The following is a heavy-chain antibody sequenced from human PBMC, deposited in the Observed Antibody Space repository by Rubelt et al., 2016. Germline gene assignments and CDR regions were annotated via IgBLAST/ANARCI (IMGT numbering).Heavy chain of an antibody. CDR2: INHSGRP. Sequence: QVHLQQWGAGLLKPSETLSLTCAVYGGSFSGYYWSWIRPPPGKGLEWLGEINHSGRPHYNPSLKSRVPRSVDTSKNQFSLKLSSVTAADTAIYYCASGGGSYAFDFWGQGTLVTVSS. J-gene: IGHJ4*02. V-gene: IGHV4-34*02. D-gene: IGHD1-26*01. CDR3: ASGGGSYAFDF. CDR1: GGSFSGYY.